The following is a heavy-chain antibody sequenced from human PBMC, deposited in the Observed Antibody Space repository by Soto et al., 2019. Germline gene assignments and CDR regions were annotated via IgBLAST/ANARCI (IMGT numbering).Heavy chain of an antibody. Sequence: PSETLSLTCTVSGGSISSGGYYWSWIRQHPGKGLEWIGYIYYSGSTYYNPSLKSRVTISVDTSKNQFSLELSSVTAADTAVYYCERPTPSSGYLSGWGQGTLVTVSS. V-gene: IGHV4-31*03. J-gene: IGHJ4*02. D-gene: IGHD3-22*01. CDR1: GGSISSGGYY. CDR2: IYYSGST. CDR3: ERPTPSSGYLSG.